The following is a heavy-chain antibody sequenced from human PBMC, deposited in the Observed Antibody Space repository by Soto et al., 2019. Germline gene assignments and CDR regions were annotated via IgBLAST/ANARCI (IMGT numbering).Heavy chain of an antibody. V-gene: IGHV1-69*13. CDR1: GGTFSSYA. D-gene: IGHD5-18*01. CDR2: IIPIFGTA. J-gene: IGHJ6*02. CDR3: ARDRYSYGYGKYYYGMDV. Sequence: ASVKVSCKASGGTFSSYAISWVRQAPGQGLEWMGGIIPIFGTANYAQKFQGRVTITADESTSTAYMELSSLRSEDTAVYYCARDRYSYGYGKYYYGMDVWGQGTTVTVSS.